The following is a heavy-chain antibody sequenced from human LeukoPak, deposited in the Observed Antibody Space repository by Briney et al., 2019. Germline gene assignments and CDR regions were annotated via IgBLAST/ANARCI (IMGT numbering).Heavy chain of an antibody. CDR3: AKDSRTAYDSSWLYYFDY. D-gene: IGHD6-13*01. J-gene: IGHJ4*02. Sequence: GGSLRLPCAASGFTFSSYAMSWVRQAPGKGLEWVSAISGSGGSTYYADSVKGRFTISRDNSKNTLYLQMNSLRAEDTAVYYCAKDSRTAYDSSWLYYFDYWGQGTLVTVSS. CDR2: ISGSGGST. V-gene: IGHV3-23*01. CDR1: GFTFSSYA.